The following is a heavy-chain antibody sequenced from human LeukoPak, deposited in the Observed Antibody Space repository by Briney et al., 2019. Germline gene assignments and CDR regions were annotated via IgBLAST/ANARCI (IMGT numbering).Heavy chain of an antibody. CDR2: MRRDGNEI. D-gene: IGHD6-19*01. Sequence: PGGSLRLSCSASGFTFSTYWMSWVRQAPGKGLEWVANMRRDGNEIYYLDSVRGRFTISRDNAKNSLYLQMNSLRAEDTAVYYCASAGMVVAGKPFDYWGQGTLVTVSS. CDR1: GFTFSTYW. J-gene: IGHJ4*02. CDR3: ASAGMVVAGKPFDY. V-gene: IGHV3-7*01.